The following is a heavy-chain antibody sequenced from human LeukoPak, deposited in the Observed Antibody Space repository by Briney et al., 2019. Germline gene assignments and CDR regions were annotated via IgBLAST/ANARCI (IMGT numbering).Heavy chain of an antibody. Sequence: SETLSLTCTVSGGSISSNYWSWIRQPPGKGLEWIGYIYHSGSTNYNPSLKSRVTISLDTSKNQFSLKLTSVTAADTAVYYCARDLRMGGPWRQFDYWGQGTLVTVSS. CDR1: GGSISSNY. CDR2: IYHSGST. J-gene: IGHJ4*02. CDR3: ARDLRMGGPWRQFDY. D-gene: IGHD3-16*01. V-gene: IGHV4-59*12.